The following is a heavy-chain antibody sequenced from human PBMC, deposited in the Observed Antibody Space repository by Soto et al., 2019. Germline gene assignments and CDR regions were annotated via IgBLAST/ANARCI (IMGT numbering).Heavy chain of an antibody. CDR3: ASVHLVVLVPAATSSHFDY. J-gene: IGHJ4*02. CDR2: IMRICVNA. D-gene: IGHD2-2*01. CDR1: GYTFTSYA. V-gene: IGHV1-69*13. Sequence: ASVKVSCKASGYTFTSYAISWVQQPPGQGIEWMGVIMRICVNASYGRKFQDRITITADESTITAYMELSSLRSEDTAVYYCASVHLVVLVPAATSSHFDYWGQGTLVTVSS.